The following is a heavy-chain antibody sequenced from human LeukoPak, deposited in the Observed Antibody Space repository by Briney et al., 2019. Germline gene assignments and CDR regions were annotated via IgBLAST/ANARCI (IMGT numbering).Heavy chain of an antibody. CDR1: GGTFSSYA. D-gene: IGHD3-3*01. CDR3: ARGDFWSGSFDY. J-gene: IGHJ4*02. Sequence: SVKVSCKASGGTFSSYAISWVRQAPGQGLEWMGRIIPIFGTANYAQKFQGRGTITTDESTSTAYMELSSLRSEDTAVYYCARGDFWSGSFDYWGQGTLVTVSS. V-gene: IGHV1-69*05. CDR2: IIPIFGTA.